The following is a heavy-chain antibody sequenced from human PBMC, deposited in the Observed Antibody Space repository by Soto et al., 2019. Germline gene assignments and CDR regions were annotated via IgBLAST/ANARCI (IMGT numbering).Heavy chain of an antibody. Sequence: ASVKVSCKVSGYTLTELSMHWVRQAPGKGLERMGGFDPEDGETIYAQKFQGRVTMTEDTSTDTAYMELSSLRSEDTAVYYCASPGKKLVDYYYYGMDVWGQGTTVTVSS. V-gene: IGHV1-24*01. CDR1: GYTLTELS. D-gene: IGHD6-13*01. J-gene: IGHJ6*02. CDR2: FDPEDGET. CDR3: ASPGKKLVDYYYYGMDV.